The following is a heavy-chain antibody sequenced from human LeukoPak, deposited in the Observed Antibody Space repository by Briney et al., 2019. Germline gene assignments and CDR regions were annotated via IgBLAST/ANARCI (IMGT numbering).Heavy chain of an antibody. D-gene: IGHD4-11*01. V-gene: IGHV4-34*01. CDR3: ARDQWGYSNYYDY. CDR2: INHPGNS. Sequence: SETLSLTCVVYGGSFSTYYWSWIRQPPGKGLEWIGEINHPGNSNYNPSLSSRINISVDTSQNQFSLRLSSVTAADTAVYYCARDQWGYSNYYDYWGQGTLVTVSS. CDR1: GGSFSTYY. J-gene: IGHJ4*02.